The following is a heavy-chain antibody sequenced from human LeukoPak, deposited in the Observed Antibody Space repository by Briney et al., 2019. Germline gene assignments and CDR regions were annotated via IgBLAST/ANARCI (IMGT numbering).Heavy chain of an antibody. CDR2: ISSSSSTI. D-gene: IGHD3-10*01. V-gene: IGHV3-48*01. J-gene: IGHJ4*02. Sequence: GGSLRLSCAASGFTFSSYSMNWVRQAPGKGLEWVSYISSSSSTIYYADSVKGRFTISRDNAKNSLYLQMNSLRAEDTAVYYCARDPYGSGSYYKDWGQGTLVTVSS. CDR3: ARDPYGSGSYYKD. CDR1: GFTFSSYS.